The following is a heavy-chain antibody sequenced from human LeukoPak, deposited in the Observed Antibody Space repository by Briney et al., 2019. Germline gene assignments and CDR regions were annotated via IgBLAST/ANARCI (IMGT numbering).Heavy chain of an antibody. CDR2: IYYTGNT. CDR3: ARITGSFYFHYYMDV. Sequence: KASETLSLTCTVSGGSIRSISYYWGCIRQPPGKGLEWIGSIYYTGNTYYNPSLKSRVTISVDTSMNQFSLRLSSVTAADTAVYYCARITGSFYFHYYMDVWGKGTTVTVSS. J-gene: IGHJ6*03. V-gene: IGHV4-39*07. D-gene: IGHD3-10*01. CDR1: GGSIRSISYY.